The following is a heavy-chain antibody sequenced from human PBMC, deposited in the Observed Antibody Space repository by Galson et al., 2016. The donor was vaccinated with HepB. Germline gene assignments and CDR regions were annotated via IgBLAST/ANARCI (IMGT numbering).Heavy chain of an antibody. J-gene: IGHJ5*02. D-gene: IGHD2/OR15-2a*01. CDR1: GFTLSSYH. Sequence: SLRLSCAASGFTLSSYHMNWVRQAPGRGLEWVSSITRRNTYINYADSVEGRFTISRDDAKDSLYLQMNNLRAEDTAVYYCARDRTTINPNIDLWGQGSLVTVSS. CDR3: ARDRTTINPNIDL. V-gene: IGHV3-21*06. CDR2: ITRRNTYI.